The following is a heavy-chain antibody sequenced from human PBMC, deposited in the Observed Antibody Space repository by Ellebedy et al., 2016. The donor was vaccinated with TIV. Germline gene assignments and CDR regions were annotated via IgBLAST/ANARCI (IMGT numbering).Heavy chain of an antibody. CDR1: GFTFR. D-gene: IGHD5-12*01. Sequence: GGSLRLXCAASGFTFRGRGLDWVSRISDTGVSTYYADSVEGRFTISRDNSKNTLYLQMNSLRAEDTAVYYCARDPHSGYEGFDYWGQGTLVTVSS. CDR2: ISDTGVST. V-gene: IGHV3-23*01. J-gene: IGHJ4*02. CDR3: ARDPHSGYEGFDY.